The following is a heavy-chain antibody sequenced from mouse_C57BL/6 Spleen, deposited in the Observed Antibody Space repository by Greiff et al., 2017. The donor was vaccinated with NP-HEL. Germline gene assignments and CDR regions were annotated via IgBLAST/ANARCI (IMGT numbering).Heavy chain of an antibody. Sequence: QVQLKESGPGLVAPSQSLSITCTVSGFSLTSYAIGWVRQPPGKGLEWLGVIWTGGGTNYNSALKSRLSISKDNSKSQVFLKMNSLQTDDTARYYCARITTVVAHYYAMDYWGQGTSVTVSS. CDR2: IWTGGGT. V-gene: IGHV2-9-1*01. CDR3: ARITTVVAHYYAMDY. D-gene: IGHD1-1*01. J-gene: IGHJ4*01. CDR1: GFSLTSYA.